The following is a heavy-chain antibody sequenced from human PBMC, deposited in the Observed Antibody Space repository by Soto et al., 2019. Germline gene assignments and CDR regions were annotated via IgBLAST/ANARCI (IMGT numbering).Heavy chain of an antibody. CDR1: AGSISSGGYY. CDR3: ARGLAVAGLYYFDY. D-gene: IGHD6-19*01. J-gene: IGHJ4*02. Sequence: SETLSLTCTVSAGSISSGGYYWSWIRQHPGKGLEWIGYIYYSGSTYYNPSLKSRVTISVDTSKNQFSLKLSSVTAADTAVYYCARGLAVAGLYYFDYWGQGTLVTVSS. V-gene: IGHV4-31*03. CDR2: IYYSGST.